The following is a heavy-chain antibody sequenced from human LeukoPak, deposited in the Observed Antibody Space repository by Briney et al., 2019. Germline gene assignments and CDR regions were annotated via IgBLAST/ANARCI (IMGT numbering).Heavy chain of an antibody. Sequence: GGSLRLSCAASGFTFSEYYMNWLRQVPGKGLEWVSYISSGGSTIYYADSVRGRFTISRDNAKNSLFLQMNSLRAEDTAVYYCARGDYGAPNKHWGQGTLVTVSS. D-gene: IGHD4-17*01. CDR3: ARGDYGAPNKH. V-gene: IGHV3-11*04. J-gene: IGHJ1*01. CDR1: GFTFSEYY. CDR2: ISSGGSTI.